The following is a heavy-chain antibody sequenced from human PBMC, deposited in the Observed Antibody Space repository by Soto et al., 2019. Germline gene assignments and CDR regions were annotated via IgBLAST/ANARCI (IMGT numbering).Heavy chain of an antibody. J-gene: IGHJ5*02. CDR2: MNPTSGNT. CDR1: GYTFTSYD. Sequence: QVQLVQSGAEVKKPGASVKVSCKASGYTFTSYDINWVRQATGQGLEWMGWMNPTSGNTGYAQKFQGRVTMTRNTSISTAYMELSSLRSEDTAVYYCARTGSSWDGNWFDPWGQGTLVTVSS. V-gene: IGHV1-8*01. CDR3: ARTGSSWDGNWFDP. D-gene: IGHD6-13*01.